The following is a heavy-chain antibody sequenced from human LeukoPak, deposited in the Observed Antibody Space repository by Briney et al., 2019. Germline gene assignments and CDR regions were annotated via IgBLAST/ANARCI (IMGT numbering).Heavy chain of an antibody. CDR3: AKERPTGSGAALDY. V-gene: IGHV3-11*06. CDR1: GFTFSDYY. J-gene: IGHJ4*02. Sequence: GGPLRLSCAASGFTFSDYYMLWIRQAPGKGLEWVSYISSSSSRTNYADSVKGRFTISRDNAKNSLYLQMYSLRAEDTAVYYCAKERPTGSGAALDYWGPGTLVTVSS. CDR2: ISSSSSRT. D-gene: IGHD6-19*01.